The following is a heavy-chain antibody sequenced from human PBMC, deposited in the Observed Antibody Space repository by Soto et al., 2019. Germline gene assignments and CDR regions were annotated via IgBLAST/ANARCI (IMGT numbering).Heavy chain of an antibody. CDR2: IKSKTDGGTT. J-gene: IGHJ6*02. V-gene: IGHV3-15*01. D-gene: IGHD3-10*01. CDR3: TTSLGGSGSYAYYYYYGMDV. Sequence: PGGSLRLSCAASGFTFSNAWMSWVRQASGKGLEWVGRIKSKTDGGTTDYAAPVKGRFTISRDDSKNTLYLQMNSLKTEDTAVYYCTTSLGGSGSYAYYYYYGMDVWGQGTTVTVSS. CDR1: GFTFSNAW.